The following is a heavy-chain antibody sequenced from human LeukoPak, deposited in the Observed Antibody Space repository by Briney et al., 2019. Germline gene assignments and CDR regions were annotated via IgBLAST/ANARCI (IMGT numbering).Heavy chain of an antibody. CDR1: GFTFNTYW. Sequence: GGSLRLSCAASGFTFNTYWMSWVRQAPGKGPEWVANIKPDGGESYYADSVKGRFSISRDNTKNSLYLQMNSLRAEDTAVYYCARDVRSGLNYFVFADYWGQGTLVTVSS. V-gene: IGHV3-7*01. J-gene: IGHJ4*02. CDR2: IKPDGGES. CDR3: ARDVRSGLNYFVFADY. D-gene: IGHD3-10*02.